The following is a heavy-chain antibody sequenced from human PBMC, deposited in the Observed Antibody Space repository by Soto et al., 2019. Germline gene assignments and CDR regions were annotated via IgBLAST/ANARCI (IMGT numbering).Heavy chain of an antibody. V-gene: IGHV3-23*01. Sequence: GGSLRLSCAPSGFTFRDFAMIWVRQAPGKRLEWVSASSGSGETPYYADSVKGRFIISRDNFRNTLYLQMSSLRAQDTAVYYCVFPSGSYGSTDAYVFDYWGQGTLVTVSS. J-gene: IGHJ4*02. CDR2: SSGSGETP. CDR3: VFPSGSYGSTDAYVFDY. CDR1: GFTFRDFA. D-gene: IGHD6-25*01.